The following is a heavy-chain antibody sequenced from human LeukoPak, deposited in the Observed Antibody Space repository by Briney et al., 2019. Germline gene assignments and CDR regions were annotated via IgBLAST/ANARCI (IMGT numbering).Heavy chain of an antibody. CDR1: GGSISSYY. V-gene: IGHV4-4*07. J-gene: IGHJ4*02. CDR3: ARDLYYGSARDYFDY. Sequence: SETLSLTCTVSGGSISSYYWSWIRQPAGKGLEWIGRIYTSGSTNYNPSLKSRVTISVDTSKNQFSLKLSSVTAADTAVYYCARDLYYGSARDYFDYWGQGTLVTVSS. D-gene: IGHD3-10*01. CDR2: IYTSGST.